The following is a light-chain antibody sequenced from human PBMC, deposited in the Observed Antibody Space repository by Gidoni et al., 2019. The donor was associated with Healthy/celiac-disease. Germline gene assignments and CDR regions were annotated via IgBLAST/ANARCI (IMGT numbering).Light chain of an antibody. CDR2: DAS. CDR3: QQRSNWPYT. V-gene: IGKV3-11*01. CDR1: QSVSSY. Sequence: ELVLTQSPATLSLSPGERATLSCRASQSVSSYLAGYQQKPGQAPRLLIYDASNRATGIPARFSGSGSGTDFTLTISSSLEPEDFAVYYCQQRSNWPYTFGQXTKLEIK. J-gene: IGKJ2*01.